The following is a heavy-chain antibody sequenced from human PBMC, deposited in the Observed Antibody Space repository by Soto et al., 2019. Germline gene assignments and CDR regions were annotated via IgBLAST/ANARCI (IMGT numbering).Heavy chain of an antibody. CDR2: INGGTGQT. Sequence: ASVKVSCKASGYSFSTYAMHWVRQAPGQSLEWMGWINGGTGQTKFSQRFQDRITITRDTSASTAYMELSSLRSEDTAVYYCARGKGMEENYYYYGLDIWGQGSTVTVSS. V-gene: IGHV1-3*01. CDR3: ARGKGMEENYYYYGLDI. J-gene: IGHJ6*02. D-gene: IGHD1-1*01. CDR1: GYSFSTYA.